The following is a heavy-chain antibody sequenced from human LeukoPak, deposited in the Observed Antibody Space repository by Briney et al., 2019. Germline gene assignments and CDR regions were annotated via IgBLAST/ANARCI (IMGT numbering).Heavy chain of an antibody. V-gene: IGHV4-34*01. CDR3: ARGLKRITMVRGVPRWFDP. J-gene: IGHJ5*02. D-gene: IGHD3-10*01. CDR2: INHCGST. CDR1: GGSFSGYY. Sequence: SETLSLTCAVYGGSFSGYYWSWIRQPPGKGLEWIGEINHCGSTNYNPSLKSRVTISVDTSKNQFSLKLSSVTAADTAVYYCARGLKRITMVRGVPRWFDPWGQGTLVTVSS.